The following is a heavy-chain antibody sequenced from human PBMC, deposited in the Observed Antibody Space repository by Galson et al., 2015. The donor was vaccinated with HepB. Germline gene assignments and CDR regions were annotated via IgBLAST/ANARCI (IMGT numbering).Heavy chain of an antibody. Sequence: SLRLSCAASGFTFSSYSMNWVRQAPGKGLEWVSYISSSSSTIYYADSVKGRFTISRDNSKNKVFLQMNSLRAEDTAVYYCAREGFSGGHAGIFDCWGQGALVTVSS. CDR3: AREGFSGGHAGIFDC. J-gene: IGHJ4*02. D-gene: IGHD2-15*01. CDR2: ISSSSSTI. V-gene: IGHV3-48*01. CDR1: GFTFSSYS.